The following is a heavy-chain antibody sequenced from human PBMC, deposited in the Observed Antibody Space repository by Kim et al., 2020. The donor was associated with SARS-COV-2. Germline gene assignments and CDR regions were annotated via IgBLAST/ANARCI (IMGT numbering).Heavy chain of an antibody. CDR3: ARERWVGVYPWGY. V-gene: IGHV3-7*01. J-gene: IGHJ4*02. D-gene: IGHD3-10*01. Sequence: GGSLRLSCAASGFTFSTYWMNWVRQAPGKGLEWVAKIKGDGSKNDYVDSVKGRFTISRDNAKNSLFLQMNNLRAEDTAVYYCARERWVGVYPWGYGGQGT. CDR1: GFTFSTYW. CDR2: IKGDGSKN.